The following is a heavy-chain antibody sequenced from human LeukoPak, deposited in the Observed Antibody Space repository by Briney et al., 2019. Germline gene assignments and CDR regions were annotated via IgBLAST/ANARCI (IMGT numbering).Heavy chain of an antibody. V-gene: IGHV3-30*03. CDR2: ISYDGSNK. CDR3: ARASQWLAFDD. CDR1: GFTFSSYG. D-gene: IGHD6-19*01. Sequence: PGRSLRLSCAASGFTFSSYGMHWVRQAPGKGLEWVALISYDGSNKYYADSVKGRFTISRDNSKNALYLQMNSLRAEGTAVYFCARASQWLAFDDWGQGTLVTVSS. J-gene: IGHJ4*02.